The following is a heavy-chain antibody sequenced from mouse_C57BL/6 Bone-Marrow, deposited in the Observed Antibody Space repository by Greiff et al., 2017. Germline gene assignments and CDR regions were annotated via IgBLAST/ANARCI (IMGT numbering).Heavy chain of an antibody. CDR2: IRSKSNNYAT. CDR1: GFSFNTYA. D-gene: IGHD1-1*01. CDR3: VRHSTVGAMDY. Sequence: EVKLLESGGGLVQPKGSLKLSCAASGFSFNTYAMNWVRQAPGKGLEWVARIRSKSNNYATYYADSVKDRFTISRDDSESMLYLQMNNLKTEDTAMYYCVRHSTVGAMDYWGQGTSVTVSS. J-gene: IGHJ4*01. V-gene: IGHV10-1*01.